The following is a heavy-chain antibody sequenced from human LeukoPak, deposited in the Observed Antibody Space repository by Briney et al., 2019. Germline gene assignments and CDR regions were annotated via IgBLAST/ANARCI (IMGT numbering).Heavy chain of an antibody. CDR1: GVSFRSDT. J-gene: IGHJ5*02. V-gene: IGHV1-69*10. Sequence: SVKVSCKASGVSFRSDTLNWLRQAPGQGLVWIWRLDLKHGITNYAQALKGRITLNADDSTSTAYMEMGSLTSNDPAVYYCARERPVSPASVFEAWGQGSLVIVSS. CDR3: ARERPVSPASVFEA. D-gene: IGHD3-9*01. CDR2: LDLKHGIT.